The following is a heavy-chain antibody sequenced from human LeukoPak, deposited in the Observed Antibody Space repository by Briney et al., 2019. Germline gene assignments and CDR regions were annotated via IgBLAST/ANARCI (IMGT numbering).Heavy chain of an antibody. CDR2: IIDSGRST. CDR3: AILTGTFSD. D-gene: IGHD3-9*01. V-gene: IGHV3-23*01. CDR1: GFTFSSYT. Sequence: GGSLRLSCAASGFTFSSYTMSWVRQGPGKGLEWVSTIIDSGRSTYYADSVKGRFTISRDNSKNTLYLQMNSLRAEDTAVYNCAILTGTFSDWGQGTLVTVSS. J-gene: IGHJ4*02.